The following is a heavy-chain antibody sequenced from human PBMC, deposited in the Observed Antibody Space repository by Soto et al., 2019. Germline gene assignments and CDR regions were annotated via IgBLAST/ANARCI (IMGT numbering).Heavy chain of an antibody. CDR2: GYYVGTI. D-gene: IGHD3-10*01. J-gene: IGHJ5*02. CDR1: GGSNSTSGSY. V-gene: IGHV4-39*01. Sequence: QLHLQESGPGRVKPSETLSLTCSVSGGSNSTSGSYWGWVRQAPEKGLEWIGSGYYVGTINYNPPLKRRVAISVDTSKIQSSLKLTSVTAADTAVYYCARLPLVRGVPAWGQGTLVTVSS. CDR3: ARLPLVRGVPA.